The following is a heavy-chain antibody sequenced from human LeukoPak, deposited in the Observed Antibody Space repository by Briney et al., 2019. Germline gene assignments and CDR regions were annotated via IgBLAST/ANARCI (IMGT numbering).Heavy chain of an antibody. J-gene: IGHJ4*02. CDR2: ISAYNGNT. D-gene: IGHD1-26*01. CDR3: ARTFGRYLGFDY. Sequence: ASVKVSCTASGYTFTSYVISWVRQAPGQGLEWMGWISAYNGNTNYAQKLQGRVTMTTDTSTSTAYMALRSLRSDATAGYYCARTFGRYLGFDYWGQGTLVTVSS. V-gene: IGHV1-18*01. CDR1: GYTFTSYV.